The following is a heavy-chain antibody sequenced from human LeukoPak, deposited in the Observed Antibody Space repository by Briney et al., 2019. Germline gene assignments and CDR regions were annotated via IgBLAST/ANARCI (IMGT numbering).Heavy chain of an antibody. CDR2: ISAYNGNT. J-gene: IGHJ3*02. CDR3: ARFYGILTGEDAFDI. D-gene: IGHD3-9*01. CDR1: GYTFTNYG. V-gene: IGHV1-18*01. Sequence: GASVKVSCKASGYTFTNYGISWVRQAPGQGLEWMGWISAYNGNTNYAQKLQGRVTMTADTSTSTAYMELRSLRSDDTAVYYCARFYGILTGEDAFDIWGQGTMVTVSS.